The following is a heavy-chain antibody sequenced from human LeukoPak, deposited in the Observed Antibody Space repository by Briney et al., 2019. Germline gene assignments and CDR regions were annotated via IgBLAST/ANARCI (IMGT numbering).Heavy chain of an antibody. J-gene: IGHJ3*02. D-gene: IGHD4/OR15-4a*01. V-gene: IGHV4-39*01. CDR2: MYYSGST. CDR3: ASSSLTAFDAFDI. Sequence: NTSETLSLTCTVSGGSISSNGYYWGWIRQPPGKGLEWIASMYYSGSTYHNPSLKGRATISADTPKNQFSLKLNSVTAADTAVYYCASSSLTAFDAFDIWGQGTMVTVSS. CDR1: GGSISSNGYY.